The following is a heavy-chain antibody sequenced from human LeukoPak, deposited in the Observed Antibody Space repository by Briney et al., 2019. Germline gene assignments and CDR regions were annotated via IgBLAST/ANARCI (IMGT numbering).Heavy chain of an antibody. V-gene: IGHV3-30*02. CDR2: IRYDGSNK. J-gene: IGHJ4*02. D-gene: IGHD3-10*01. Sequence: GGSPRLSCAASGFTFSNYGMHWVRQAPGKGLEWVAFIRYDGSNKYYVDSVKGRFTISRDNSKNTLYLQMNSLRAEDTAVYYCARAGSGNYYFSLDYWGQGTLVTVSS. CDR1: GFTFSNYG. CDR3: ARAGSGNYYFSLDY.